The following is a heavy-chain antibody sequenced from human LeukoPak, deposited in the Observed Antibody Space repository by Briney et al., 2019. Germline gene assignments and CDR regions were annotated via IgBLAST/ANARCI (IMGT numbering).Heavy chain of an antibody. CDR2: ISSNGGST. Sequence: GGSLRLSCAASGFTFSSYAMHWVRQAPGKGLEYVSAISSNGGSTYYANSVKGRFTISRDNSKNTLYLQMGSLRAEDMAVYYCARDVRGYSCGSYYYYYYYMDVWGKGTTVTVPS. CDR1: GFTFSSYA. V-gene: IGHV3-64*01. D-gene: IGHD5-18*01. J-gene: IGHJ6*03. CDR3: ARDVRGYSCGSYYYYYYYMDV.